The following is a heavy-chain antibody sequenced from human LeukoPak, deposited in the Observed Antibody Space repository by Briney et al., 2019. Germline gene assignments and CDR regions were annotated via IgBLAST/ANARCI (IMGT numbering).Heavy chain of an antibody. CDR1: GFTFSSYA. D-gene: IGHD6-19*01. CDR3: ASGVAVAQRDYYGMDV. V-gene: IGHV3-30-3*01. CDR2: ISYDGSNK. J-gene: IGHJ6*02. Sequence: GGSLRLSCAASGFTFSSYAMHWVRQAPGKGLEWVAVISYDGSNKYYADSVKGRFTISRFNSKNTLYLQMNSLRAEDTAVYYCASGVAVAQRDYYGMDVWGQGTTVTVSS.